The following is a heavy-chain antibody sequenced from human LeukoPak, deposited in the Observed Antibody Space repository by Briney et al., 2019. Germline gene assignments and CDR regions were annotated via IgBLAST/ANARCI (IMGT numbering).Heavy chain of an antibody. CDR1: GYTLTSYY. V-gene: IGHV1-46*01. J-gene: IGHJ3*02. CDR2: INPTVGDT. D-gene: IGHD6-13*01. Sequence: ASVKVSCKASGYTLTSYYMHWVRQAPGQGREWMGIINPTVGDTIYAQKFQGRVTMTRDMSTSTVYMELSSLRSDDTAVYYCARYGFSSSWQGGWHAFDIWGQGTMVTVSS. CDR3: ARYGFSSSWQGGWHAFDI.